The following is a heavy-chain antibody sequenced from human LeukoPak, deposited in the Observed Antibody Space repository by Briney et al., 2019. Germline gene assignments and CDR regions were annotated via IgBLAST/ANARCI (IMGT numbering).Heavy chain of an antibody. CDR2: IYHSGIT. CDR3: AREGDSSSVGWFDP. Sequence: GSLRLSCAASGFTFSNAWMSWVRQAPGKGLEWIGSIYHSGITYYNPSLKSRVTISVDTSKNQFSLKLSSVTAADTAVYYCAREGDSSSVGWFDPWGQGTLVTVSS. V-gene: IGHV4-38-2*02. CDR1: GFTFSNAW. D-gene: IGHD6-13*01. J-gene: IGHJ5*02.